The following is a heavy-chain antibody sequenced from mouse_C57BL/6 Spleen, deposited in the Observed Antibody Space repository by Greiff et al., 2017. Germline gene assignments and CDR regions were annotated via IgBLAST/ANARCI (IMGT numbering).Heavy chain of an antibody. J-gene: IGHJ1*03. CDR3: ARDLYYGSSYDFDV. CDR1: GYAFSSYW. V-gene: IGHV1-80*01. CDR2: IYPGDGDT. Sequence: LQQSGASVKLSCKASGYAFSSYWMNWVKQRPGKGLEWIGQIYPGDGDTNYNGKFKGQATRTAYKSSSTAYMQLSSLTSEDSAVYFCARDLYYGSSYDFDVWGTGTTVTVSS. D-gene: IGHD1-1*01.